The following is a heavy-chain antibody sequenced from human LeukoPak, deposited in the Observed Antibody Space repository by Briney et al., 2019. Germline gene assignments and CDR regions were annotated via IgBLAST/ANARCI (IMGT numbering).Heavy chain of an antibody. J-gene: IGHJ4*02. CDR1: GGSIRSYY. D-gene: IGHD3-10*01. CDR3: AGSHGSGRYFDY. Sequence: SETLSLTCTVSGGSIRSYYWSWIRQPPGKGLEWIGYIYYSGKSDYNPSLKNRVTISVDTSRNQFSLKMSSVSAADTAVYYCAGSHGSGRYFDYWGQGTLVPVSS. V-gene: IGHV4-59*01. CDR2: IYYSGKS.